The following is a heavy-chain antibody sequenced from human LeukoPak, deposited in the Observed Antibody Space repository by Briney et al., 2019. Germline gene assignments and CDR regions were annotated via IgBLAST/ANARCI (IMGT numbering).Heavy chain of an antibody. Sequence: SETLSLTCTVSGGSISSGGYYWSWIRQHPGKGLEWIGYIYYSGSTNYNPSLKSRVTISVDTSKNQFSLKLSSVTAADTAVYYCARVPAAPRLYMDVWGQGTTVIVSS. CDR2: IYYSGST. CDR3: ARVPAAPRLYMDV. D-gene: IGHD2-2*01. CDR1: GGSISSGGYY. J-gene: IGHJ6*02. V-gene: IGHV4-61*08.